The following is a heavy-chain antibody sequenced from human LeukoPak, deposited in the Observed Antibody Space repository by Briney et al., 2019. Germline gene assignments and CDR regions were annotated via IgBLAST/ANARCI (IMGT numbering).Heavy chain of an antibody. Sequence: SETLSLTCTVSGGSISSGGYYWSWIRQHPGKGLEWIGYIYYSGSTNYNPSLKSRVTISVDTSKNQFSLKLSSVTAADTAVYYCARVPAAPRLYMDVWGQGTTVIVSS. CDR2: IYYSGST. CDR3: ARVPAAPRLYMDV. D-gene: IGHD2-2*01. CDR1: GGSISSGGYY. J-gene: IGHJ6*02. V-gene: IGHV4-61*08.